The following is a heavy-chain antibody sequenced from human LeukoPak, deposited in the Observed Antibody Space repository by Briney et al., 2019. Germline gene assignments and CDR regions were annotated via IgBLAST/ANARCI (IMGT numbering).Heavy chain of an antibody. D-gene: IGHD2-15*01. CDR2: ISGSGGST. V-gene: IGHV3-23*01. Sequence: PRGSLRLSCAASGFTFSSYAMSWVRQAPGKGLEWVSAISGSGGSTYYADSVKGRFTISRDNSKNTLYPQMNSLRAEDTAVYYCANIVVVVAATSDFDYWGQGTLVTVSS. J-gene: IGHJ4*02. CDR3: ANIVVVVAATSDFDY. CDR1: GFTFSSYA.